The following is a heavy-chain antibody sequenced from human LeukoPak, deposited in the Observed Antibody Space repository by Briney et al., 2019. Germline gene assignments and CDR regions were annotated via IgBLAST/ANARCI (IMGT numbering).Heavy chain of an antibody. D-gene: IGHD1-26*01. Sequence: ASVKVSCKASGYTFTNYGIGWVRQAPGQGLEWMGWISAYSGNTNYAQKFQGRVTITTDESTSTAYMELSSLRSEDTAVYYCATGPWTRLVGATTADYWGQGTLVTVSS. V-gene: IGHV1-18*01. CDR3: ATGPWTRLVGATTADY. J-gene: IGHJ4*02. CDR2: ISAYSGNT. CDR1: GYTFTNYG.